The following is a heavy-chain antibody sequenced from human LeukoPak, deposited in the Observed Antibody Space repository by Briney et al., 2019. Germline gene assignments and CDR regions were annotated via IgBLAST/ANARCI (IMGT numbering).Heavy chain of an antibody. CDR2: INTNSGVT. CDR1: GYTFTGYY. CDR3: ARDTGFPFFDY. Sequence: ASVKVSCKASGYTFTGYYLHWVRQAPGQGPEWMGKINTNSGVTDYAQKFQGRVTMTRDTSISTAYMELSSLTSDDTAVYYCARDTGFPFFDYWGQGSLVIVSS. J-gene: IGHJ4*02. V-gene: IGHV1-2*02.